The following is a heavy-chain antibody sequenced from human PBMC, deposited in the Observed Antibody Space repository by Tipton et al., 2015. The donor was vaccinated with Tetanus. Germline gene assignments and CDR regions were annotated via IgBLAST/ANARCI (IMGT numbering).Heavy chain of an antibody. Sequence: SLRLSCAASGFIFSSYGIHWVRQAPGKGLEWLAVSWYDGTDKYYADSVKGRFTISRDNSKNTLYLQMNSLRAEDTALYYCAREADCRGGSCFSGDFDPWGQRTQVTVSS. CDR3: AREADCRGGSCFSGDFDP. CDR2: SWYDGTDK. V-gene: IGHV3-33*01. CDR1: GFIFSSYG. J-gene: IGHJ5*02. D-gene: IGHD2-15*01.